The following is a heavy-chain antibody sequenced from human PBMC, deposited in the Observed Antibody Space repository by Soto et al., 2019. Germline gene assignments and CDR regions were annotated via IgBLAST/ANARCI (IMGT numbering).Heavy chain of an antibody. V-gene: IGHV1-69*02. Sequence: QVQLVQSGAEVKKPGSSVKVSCKASGGTFSSYTISWVRQAPGQGLEWMGRIIPILGIANYAQKFQGRVTITADKATRTAYMELSSLRSEDTAVYYCARGGAVVPADPQQPTLNWFDPWGQGTLVTVSS. CDR3: ARGGAVVPADPQQPTLNWFDP. CDR2: IIPILGIA. CDR1: GGTFSSYT. D-gene: IGHD2-2*01. J-gene: IGHJ5*02.